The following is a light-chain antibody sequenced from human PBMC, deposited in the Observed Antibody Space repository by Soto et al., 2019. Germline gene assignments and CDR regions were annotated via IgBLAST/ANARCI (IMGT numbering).Light chain of an antibody. V-gene: IGKV1-9*01. CDR1: QGISSF. CDR3: QKVKSYPIT. Sequence: DIQLTQSPSFLSASVGDRVTITCRASQGISSFLVWYQQKPGEAPKVLIYAASTLQSGVPSRFSGSGSGTEFTLTVSSLQPEDFATYYCQKVKSYPITSGQRTRLDIK. CDR2: AAS. J-gene: IGKJ5*01.